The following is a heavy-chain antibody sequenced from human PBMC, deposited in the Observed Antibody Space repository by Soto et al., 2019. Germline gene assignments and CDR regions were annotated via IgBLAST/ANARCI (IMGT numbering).Heavy chain of an antibody. CDR2: ISTFNGNT. Sequence: QVQLVQSGAEVKRPGASVKVSCKASGYTFINHGISWVRQARGQGLEWMGGISTFNGNTVFAQKLAARVTVPTDTATATEYRERRSRTSDDTLIYFCARHRPSRESVPPKPWVAIDAWGQGSTVTVSS. J-gene: IGHJ6*02. D-gene: IGHD3-3*01. CDR3: ARHRPSRESVPPKPWVAIDA. V-gene: IGHV1-18*01. CDR1: GYTFINHG.